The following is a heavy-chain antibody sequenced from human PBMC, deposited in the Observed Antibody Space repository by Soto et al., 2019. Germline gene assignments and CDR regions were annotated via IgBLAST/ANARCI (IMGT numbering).Heavy chain of an antibody. CDR2: ISAYNGNT. Sequence: GASVKVSCKASGYTFTSYGISWVRQAPGQGLEWMGWISAYNGNTNYAQKLQGRVTMTTDTSTSTAYMELRSLRSDDTAVYYCARDAWYCTNGVCPPDYSGQGTLVIVSS. J-gene: IGHJ4*02. D-gene: IGHD2-8*01. V-gene: IGHV1-18*01. CDR1: GYTFTSYG. CDR3: ARDAWYCTNGVCPPDY.